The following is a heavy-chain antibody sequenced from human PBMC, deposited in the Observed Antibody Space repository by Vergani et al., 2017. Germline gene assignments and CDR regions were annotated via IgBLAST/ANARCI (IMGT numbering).Heavy chain of an antibody. D-gene: IGHD2-2*01. CDR1: GFTFSSYG. CDR2: MWYDGSNK. CDR3: ARGAGYCSSTSCPPTLRHYYYYIDV. J-gene: IGHJ6*03. V-gene: IGHV3-33*01. Sequence: QVQLVESGGGVVQTGRSLRLSCAASGFTFSSYGLHWVRQAPGKGFEWVAVMWYDGSNKYYADSVKGRFTISRDSSKNTLYLQMNGLRAEDTAVYYCARGAGYCSSTSCPPTLRHYYYYIDVWGKGTTVTVSS.